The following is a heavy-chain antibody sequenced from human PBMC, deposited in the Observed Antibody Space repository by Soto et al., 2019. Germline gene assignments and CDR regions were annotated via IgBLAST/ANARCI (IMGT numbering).Heavy chain of an antibody. Sequence: GSLRLSCAASGFTFSSYAMSWVRQAPGKGLEWVSAISGSGGSTYYADSVKGRFTISRDNSKNTLYLQMNSLRAEDTAVYYCAKDVVPAAITRNNWFDPWGQGTLVTVSS. D-gene: IGHD2-2*02. J-gene: IGHJ5*02. CDR1: GFTFSSYA. V-gene: IGHV3-23*01. CDR3: AKDVVPAAITRNNWFDP. CDR2: ISGSGGST.